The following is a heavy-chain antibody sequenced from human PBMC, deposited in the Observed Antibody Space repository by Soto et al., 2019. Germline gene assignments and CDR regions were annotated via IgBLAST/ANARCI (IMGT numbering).Heavy chain of an antibody. CDR1: GQSFSGNS. V-gene: IGHV4-34*01. CDR2: NSESGST. CDR3: ERGSGIVARTGELEDINYAF. D-gene: IGHD1-1*01. J-gene: IGHJ4*02. Sequence: QVLLQQCGAGLVKPSETLSLSCAVYGQSFSGNSWAWIRQPPGKWLDWLGENSESGSTYYNPSLKNLVNIPTDSSKNQLSMTPDSVPAADTAAYCSERGSGIVARTGELEDINYAFWGQGTLGNVSS.